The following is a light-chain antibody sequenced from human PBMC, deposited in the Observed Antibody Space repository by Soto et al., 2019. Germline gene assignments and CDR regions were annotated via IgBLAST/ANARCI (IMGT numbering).Light chain of an antibody. CDR3: QQRSNWPPSLT. J-gene: IGKJ4*01. Sequence: EIVLTQSPGTLSLSPGERATLSCRASQSVSSYLAWYQQKPGQAPRLLIYDASNRATGIPARFSGSGSGTDFTLTISSLEPEDFAVYYCQQRSNWPPSLTFGGGTTVEIK. CDR2: DAS. V-gene: IGKV3-11*01. CDR1: QSVSSY.